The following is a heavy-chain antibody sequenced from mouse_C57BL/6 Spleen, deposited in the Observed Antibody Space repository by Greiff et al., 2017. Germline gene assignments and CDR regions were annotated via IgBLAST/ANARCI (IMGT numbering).Heavy chain of an antibody. V-gene: IGHV1-53*01. CDR3: ARKRYGNYAMDY. CDR1: GYTFTSYW. J-gene: IGHJ4*01. Sequence: QVQLQQSGTELVKPGASVKLSCKASGYTFTSYWMHWVKQRPGQGLEWIGNINPSNGGTNYNEKFKSKATLTVDKSSSTAYMQLSSLTSEDSAVYYCARKRYGNYAMDYWGQGTSVTVSS. D-gene: IGHD2-10*02. CDR2: INPSNGGT.